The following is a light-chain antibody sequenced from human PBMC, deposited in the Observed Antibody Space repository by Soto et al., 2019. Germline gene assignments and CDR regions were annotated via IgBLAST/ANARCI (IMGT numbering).Light chain of an antibody. CDR2: DAS. CDR3: QQYGSTPLT. V-gene: IGKV3-20*01. CDR1: QSVKNNY. Sequence: IVLKQSPDTLSLSPGERATLSCRASQSVKNNYLAWYQQKPGQPPRFLIYDASSRATGIPDRFSGSGSGTDFTLTISSLEPEDFAVYYCQQYGSTPLTFGGGTKVDIK. J-gene: IGKJ4*01.